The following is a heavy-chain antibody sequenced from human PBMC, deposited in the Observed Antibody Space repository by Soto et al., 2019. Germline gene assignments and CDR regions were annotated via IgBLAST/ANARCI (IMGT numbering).Heavy chain of an antibody. CDR1: GFTFRTYG. CDR3: AKETVWEIYECYFEY. Sequence: GGSLRLSCAASGFTFRTYGMHWVRQAPGKGLEWVAVISYDGSHKSYADSVKGRFTISRDNSKNTLYLQMNSLRAEDTAVYYYAKETVWEIYECYFEYWGQGALVTVSS. V-gene: IGHV3-30*18. D-gene: IGHD1-26*01. CDR2: ISYDGSHK. J-gene: IGHJ4*02.